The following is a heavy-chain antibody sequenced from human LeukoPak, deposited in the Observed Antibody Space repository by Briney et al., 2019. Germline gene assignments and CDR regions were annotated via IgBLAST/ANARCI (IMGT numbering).Heavy chain of an antibody. CDR2: MYYSVIS. CDR3: AKRVADYGDFYDAFDI. Sequence: PSETLSLTCTVSGDSISNYYWSWIRQPPGKGLEWIAYMYYSVISDYNPSLKSRVTISLDKSKNQFSLKLRSVTAADTAVYYCAKRVADYGDFYDAFDIWGQGTMVTVSS. D-gene: IGHD4-17*01. CDR1: GDSISNYY. V-gene: IGHV4-59*12. J-gene: IGHJ3*02.